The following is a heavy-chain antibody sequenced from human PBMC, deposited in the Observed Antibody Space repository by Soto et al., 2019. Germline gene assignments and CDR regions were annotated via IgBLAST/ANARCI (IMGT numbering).Heavy chain of an antibody. J-gene: IGHJ6*02. CDR3: ARRASSPSLYYYYGVDV. Sequence: SETLSLTCTVSCVSISSGSYYWSWIRQHPGKGLEWIGSIFYTGTTYYNLSLKSRITISMDTSENQFSLKLSSVTAADTAVYYCARRASSPSLYYYYGVDVWGQGTTVTVSS. D-gene: IGHD6-19*01. CDR1: CVSISSGSYY. CDR2: IFYTGTT. V-gene: IGHV4-31*03.